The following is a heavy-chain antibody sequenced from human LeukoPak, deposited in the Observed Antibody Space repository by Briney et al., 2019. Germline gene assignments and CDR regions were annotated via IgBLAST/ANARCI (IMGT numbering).Heavy chain of an antibody. J-gene: IGHJ4*02. D-gene: IGHD2-15*01. V-gene: IGHV3-21*01. CDR1: GFTFSSYS. CDR3: ARDRTSGCSGGSCYNGGFDY. Sequence: PGGSLRLSCAASGFTFSSYSMNWVRQAPGKGLEWVSSISSSSYIYYADSVKGRFTISRDNAKNSLYLQMNSLRAEDTAVYYCARDRTSGCSGGSCYNGGFDYWGQGTLVTVSS. CDR2: ISSSSYI.